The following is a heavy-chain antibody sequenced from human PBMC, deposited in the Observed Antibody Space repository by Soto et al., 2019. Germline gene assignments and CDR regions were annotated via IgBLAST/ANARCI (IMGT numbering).Heavy chain of an antibody. CDR3: VKGEYYYDSSGYYPFDY. V-gene: IGHV3-64D*06. CDR1: GFTFSIYA. Sequence: PGGSLRLSCSASGFTFSIYAMHWFRQAPGKGLEYVSSISTNGGSTHYADSVKGRFTISRDNSKNTQYLQMSSLRADDTAVYYCVKGEYYYDSSGYYPFDYWGQGTLVTVS. D-gene: IGHD3-22*01. CDR2: ISTNGGST. J-gene: IGHJ4*02.